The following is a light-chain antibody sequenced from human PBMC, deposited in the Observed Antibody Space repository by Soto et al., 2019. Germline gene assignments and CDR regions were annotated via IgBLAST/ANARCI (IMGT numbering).Light chain of an antibody. CDR3: QLYGNSPLFT. CDR2: AAS. CDR1: QSVSSNY. J-gene: IGKJ2*01. Sequence: ESVLTQSPGTLSLSPGERATLSCRASQSVSSNYLAWYQQKPGQAPRLLIYAASSRATGVPDRFSGSGSGTEFTLTISGLEPEDSAKYYCQLYGNSPLFTFGQGTRLEI. V-gene: IGKV3-20*01.